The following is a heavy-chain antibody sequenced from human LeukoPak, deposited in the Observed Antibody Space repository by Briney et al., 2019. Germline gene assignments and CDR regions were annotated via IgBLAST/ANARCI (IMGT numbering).Heavy chain of an antibody. J-gene: IGHJ6*02. CDR3: ARDYNYYYYYGMDV. Sequence: PVTVSFTPSGGTFSLYAISWVRQAPGQGAEWMGGIIPIFGTANYAQKFQGRVTITADESTSTAYMELSSLRSEDTAVYYCARDYNYYYYYGMDVWGQGTTVTVS. V-gene: IGHV1-69*01. CDR1: GGTFSLYA. CDR2: IIPIFGTA.